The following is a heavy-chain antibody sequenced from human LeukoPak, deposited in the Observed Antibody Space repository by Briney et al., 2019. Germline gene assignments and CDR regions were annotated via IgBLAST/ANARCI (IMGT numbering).Heavy chain of an antibody. CDR1: GGSISSGSYY. J-gene: IGHJ6*02. D-gene: IGHD2-2*01. Sequence: SQTLSLTCTVSGGSISSGSYYWSWIRQRAGKGLEWIVRIYTSGSTNYNPSLKSRVTISVYTSKNQFSLKLSSVTAADTGVYYCARGTFYCSSTRCYRGIYYSYGMEVLGQGTTVNVSS. CDR2: IYTSGST. V-gene: IGHV4-61*02. CDR3: ARGTFYCSSTRCYRGIYYSYGMEV.